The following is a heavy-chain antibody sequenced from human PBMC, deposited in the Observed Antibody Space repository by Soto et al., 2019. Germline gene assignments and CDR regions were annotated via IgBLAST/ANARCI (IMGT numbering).Heavy chain of an antibody. V-gene: IGHV5-51*01. D-gene: IGHD5-12*01. CDR1: GYSFTSYW. Sequence: PGESLKISCKGSGYSFTSYWIGWVRQMPGKGLEWMGIIYPGDSDTRYSPSFQGQVTISADKSISTAYLQWSSLKASDTAMYYCARGQGGNRGYSGYDGQFKKTDYWGQGTLVTVSS. J-gene: IGHJ4*02. CDR2: IYPGDSDT. CDR3: ARGQGGNRGYSGYDGQFKKTDY.